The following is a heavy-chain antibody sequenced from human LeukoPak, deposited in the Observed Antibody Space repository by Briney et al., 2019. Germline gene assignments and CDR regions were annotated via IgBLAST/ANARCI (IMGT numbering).Heavy chain of an antibody. D-gene: IGHD6-6*01. CDR2: IRASGVET. Sequence: GSLRLSCAASGFTFSSYEMNWVRQAPGKGLEWVSGIRASGVETFYADSVKGRFTISRDNSKNTLYLQMNSLRAEDTAVYYCAKGIEYSSTQALDYWGQGTLVTVSS. CDR3: AKGIEYSSTQALDY. J-gene: IGHJ4*02. CDR1: GFTFSSYE. V-gene: IGHV3-23*01.